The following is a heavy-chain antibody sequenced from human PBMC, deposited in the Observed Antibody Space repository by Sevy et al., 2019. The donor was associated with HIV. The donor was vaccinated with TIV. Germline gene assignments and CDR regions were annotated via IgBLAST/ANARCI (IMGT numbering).Heavy chain of an antibody. D-gene: IGHD1-1*01. CDR2: IGGTTSTI. J-gene: IGHJ4*02. V-gene: IGHV3-48*02. Sequence: GGSLRLSCAASGFSFSISGMNWVRQAPGKGLEWVSYIGGTTSTIYYADSMKGRFTISRDNARNSLYLQMNSLRDEDTAVYYCAVPKVTGTTTMFDYWGQGTLVTVSS. CDR1: GFSFSISG. CDR3: AVPKVTGTTTMFDY.